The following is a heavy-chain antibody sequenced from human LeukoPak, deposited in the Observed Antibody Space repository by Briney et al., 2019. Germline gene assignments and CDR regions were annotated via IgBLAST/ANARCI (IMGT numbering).Heavy chain of an antibody. CDR3: ARGVVATAMDY. V-gene: IGHV3-64*02. CDR1: GFTFSSFT. Sequence: GGSLRLSCAASGFTFSSFTMHWVRQAPGEGLEYVSAITTNGGSTYYVDSVKDRFTISRDNSKNTLYLQMGSLRAEDMAVYYCARGVVATAMDYWGQGTLVTVSS. CDR2: ITTNGGST. J-gene: IGHJ4*02. D-gene: IGHD2-21*02.